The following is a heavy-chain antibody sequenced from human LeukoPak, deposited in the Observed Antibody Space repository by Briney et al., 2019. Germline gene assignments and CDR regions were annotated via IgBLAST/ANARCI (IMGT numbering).Heavy chain of an antibody. Sequence: GGSLRLSCAASGFTFSSYSMNWVRQAPGKGLEWVSSISSSSSYIYYADSAKGRFTISRDNAKNSLYLQMNSLRAEDTAVYYCARDGAARGARAYYFDYWGQGTLVTVSS. CDR2: ISSSSSYI. V-gene: IGHV3-21*01. CDR1: GFTFSSYS. D-gene: IGHD6-13*01. J-gene: IGHJ4*02. CDR3: ARDGAARGARAYYFDY.